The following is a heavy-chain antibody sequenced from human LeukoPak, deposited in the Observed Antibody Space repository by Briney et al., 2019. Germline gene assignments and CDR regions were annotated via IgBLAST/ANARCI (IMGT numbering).Heavy chain of an antibody. J-gene: IGHJ6*02. CDR2: ISRSGTTV. V-gene: IGHV3-48*03. Sequence: PGGSLRLSCVGSGFTFSNYEMNWVRQAPGKGLEWVSYISRSGTTVHYADSVKGRFSISRDNGKNSLFLQLNSLRAEDTALYYCARDLNGMDVWGQGTTVTVSS. CDR3: ARDLNGMDV. CDR1: GFTFSNYE.